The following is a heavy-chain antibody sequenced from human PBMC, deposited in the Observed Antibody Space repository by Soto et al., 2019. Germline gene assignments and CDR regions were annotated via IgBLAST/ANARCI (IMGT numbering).Heavy chain of an antibody. V-gene: IGHV3-23*01. D-gene: IGHD3-10*01. CDR1: GFTFSRYA. CDR2: ISGSGGST. Sequence: EVQLLESGGGLVQPGGSLRLSCAASGFTFSRYAMSWVRQAPGKGLEWVSAISGSGGSTYYADSAKGRFTISRDNSKNTLYLQMNSLRAEDTAVYYCAKGGDYGSGLFDPWGQATLVTVSS. CDR3: AKGGDYGSGLFDP. J-gene: IGHJ5*01.